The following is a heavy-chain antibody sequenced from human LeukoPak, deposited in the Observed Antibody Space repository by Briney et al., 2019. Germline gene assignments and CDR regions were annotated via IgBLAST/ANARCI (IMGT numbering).Heavy chain of an antibody. V-gene: IGHV5-10-1*01. CDR1: GYSFTNYW. D-gene: IGHD6-25*01. J-gene: IGHJ4*02. CDR3: SRHCSGLDY. CDR2: IDHSDYYT. Sequence: GEALKISCKGSGYSFTNYWISWVRQMPGKGLEWRGRIDHSDYYTNYSTSFQGHITISANKSISLAYLEWGSLKASDTGKCYCSRHCSGLDYWGQGTLVTVSS.